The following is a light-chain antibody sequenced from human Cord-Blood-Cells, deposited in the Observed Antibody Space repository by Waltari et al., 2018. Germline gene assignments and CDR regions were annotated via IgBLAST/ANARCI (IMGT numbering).Light chain of an antibody. V-gene: IGKV4-1*01. Sequence: IVMTQSPDSLPVSLGERATINCKSSQSVLYSSNNKNYLAWYQQKPGQPPKLLIYWASTRESGVPDRFSGSGSGTDFTLTISSLQAEDVAVYYCQQYYSTPRTFGQGTKVEIK. CDR1: QSVLYSSNNKNY. CDR2: WAS. CDR3: QQYYSTPRT. J-gene: IGKJ1*01.